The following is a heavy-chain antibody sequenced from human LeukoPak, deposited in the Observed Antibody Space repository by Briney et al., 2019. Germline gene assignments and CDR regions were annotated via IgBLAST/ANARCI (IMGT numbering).Heavy chain of an antibody. CDR2: INHSGST. V-gene: IGHV4-34*01. CDR1: GGSFSGYY. D-gene: IGHD6-6*01. Sequence: SETLSLTCAVYGGSFSGYYWSWIRQPPGKGLEWIGEINHSGSTNYNPSLKSRVTISVDTSKNQFSLKLSSVTAADTAVYYCARDHIAARPIALPFDYWGQGTLVTVSS. CDR3: ARDHIAARPIALPFDY. J-gene: IGHJ4*02.